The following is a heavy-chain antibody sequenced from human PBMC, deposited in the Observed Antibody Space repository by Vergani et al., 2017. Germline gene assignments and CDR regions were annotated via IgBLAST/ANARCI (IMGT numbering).Heavy chain of an antibody. CDR3: ARDAGDEYCSSTSCDAYYMDV. Sequence: QVQLQESGPGLVKPSQTLSLTCTVSGGSISSGSYYWSWIRQPAGKGLEWIGRIYTSGSTNYNPSLKSRVTISVDTSKNQFSLKLSSVTAADTAVYYWARDAGDEYCSSTSCDAYYMDVWGKGTTVTVSS. CDR1: GGSISSGSYY. CDR2: IYTSGST. D-gene: IGHD2-2*01. V-gene: IGHV4-61*02. J-gene: IGHJ6*03.